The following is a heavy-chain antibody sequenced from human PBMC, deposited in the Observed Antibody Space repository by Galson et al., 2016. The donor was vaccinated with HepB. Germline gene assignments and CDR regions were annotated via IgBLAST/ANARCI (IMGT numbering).Heavy chain of an antibody. CDR2: IWYDGSNK. CDR3: ARAPTFDYDVSGYYPYYFDY. D-gene: IGHD3-22*01. CDR1: GFTFSRFG. Sequence: SLRLSCAPSGFTFSRFGMHWVRQAPGKGLEWVAAIWYDGSNKYYADSVKGRFAISRDNRKNTLYLQMDSLRAEDTAVYFCARAPTFDYDVSGYYPYYFDYWGQGTPVTVSS. J-gene: IGHJ4*02. V-gene: IGHV3-33*01.